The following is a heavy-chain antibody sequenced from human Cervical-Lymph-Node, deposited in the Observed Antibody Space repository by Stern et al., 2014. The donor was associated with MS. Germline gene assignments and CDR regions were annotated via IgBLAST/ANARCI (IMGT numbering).Heavy chain of an antibody. CDR1: GGSFSGYY. CDR2: INHSGST. V-gene: IGHV4-34*01. Sequence: QVQLQQWGAGLLKPSETLSLTCAVYGGSFSGYYWSWIRQPPGKGLEWIGEINHSGSTNYNPSLKSRVPISVDRSKNQFSLKLSSVTAADTAVYYCARVRQWLAPIDYWGQGTLVTVSS. J-gene: IGHJ4*02. D-gene: IGHD6-19*01. CDR3: ARVRQWLAPIDY.